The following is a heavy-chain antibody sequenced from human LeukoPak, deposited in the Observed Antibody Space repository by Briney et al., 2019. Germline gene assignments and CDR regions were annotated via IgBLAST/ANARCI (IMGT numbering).Heavy chain of an antibody. J-gene: IGHJ4*02. CDR2: IWYDGSNK. Sequence: GGSLRLSCAASGFTFSSYGMHWVRQAPGKGLEWVAVIWYDGSNKYYADSVKGRFTISRDSSKNTLYLQMNSLRAEDTAVYYCARLGSRWSLDYWGQGTLVTVSS. CDR1: GFTFSSYG. D-gene: IGHD6-13*01. V-gene: IGHV3-33*01. CDR3: ARLGSRWSLDY.